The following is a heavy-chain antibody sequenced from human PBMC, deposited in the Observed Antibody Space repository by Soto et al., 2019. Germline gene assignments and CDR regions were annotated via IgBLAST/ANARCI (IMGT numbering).Heavy chain of an antibody. J-gene: IGHJ5*02. D-gene: IGHD3-9*01. V-gene: IGHV1-46*01. Sequence: ASVKVSCKASGYTFTSYYMHWVRQAPGQGLEWMGIINPSGGSTSYAQKFQGRVTMTRDTSTSTVYMELSSLRSEDTAVYYCARAPPTYYDILTGYYWFDPWGQGTLVTVSS. CDR1: GYTFTSYY. CDR3: ARAPPTYYDILTGYYWFDP. CDR2: INPSGGST.